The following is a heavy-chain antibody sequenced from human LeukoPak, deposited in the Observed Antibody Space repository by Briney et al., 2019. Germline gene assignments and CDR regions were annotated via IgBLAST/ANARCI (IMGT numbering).Heavy chain of an antibody. V-gene: IGHV3-33*06. D-gene: IGHD3-22*01. J-gene: IGHJ4*02. CDR2: IWYDGTNK. Sequence: PGGSLRLSCAASGFTFVSYGMHWVRQAPGKGLEWVAVIWYDGTNKYYADSVKGRFTISRDTSKNTLDLQMNSLRAEDTAVYYRAKAFYRRYYDSRGYYFDYWGQGTLVTVSS. CDR1: GFTFVSYG. CDR3: AKAFYRRYYDSRGYYFDY.